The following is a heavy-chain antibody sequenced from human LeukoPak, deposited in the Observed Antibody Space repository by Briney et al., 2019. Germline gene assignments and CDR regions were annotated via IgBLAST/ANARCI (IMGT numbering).Heavy chain of an antibody. Sequence: SVKVSCKAFGGTFSSYAISWVRQAPGQGLEWMGGIIPIFGTANYAQKFQGRVTITADESTSTAYMELSSLRSEDTAVYYCARGRWQPARVPNWFDPWGQGTLVTVSS. CDR2: IIPIFGTA. CDR3: ARGRWQPARVPNWFDP. V-gene: IGHV1-69*13. CDR1: GGTFSSYA. J-gene: IGHJ5*02. D-gene: IGHD5-24*01.